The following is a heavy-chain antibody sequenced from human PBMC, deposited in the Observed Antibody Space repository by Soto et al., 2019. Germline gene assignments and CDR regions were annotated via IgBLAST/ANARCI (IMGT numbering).Heavy chain of an antibody. CDR2: ISTSNGDT. CDR3: ARDSAEHGPFFDY. Sequence: QVQLVQSGAEVRQPGASVKVSCKASGYTFTTYGISWVRQAPGQGLEWMAWISTSNGDTHYAQKVQDRVSMTTDRFTSTAYMELRSLRSDDTAIYYCARDSAEHGPFFDYWGQGTLVTVST. CDR1: GYTFTTYG. V-gene: IGHV1-18*04. D-gene: IGHD6-13*01. J-gene: IGHJ4*02.